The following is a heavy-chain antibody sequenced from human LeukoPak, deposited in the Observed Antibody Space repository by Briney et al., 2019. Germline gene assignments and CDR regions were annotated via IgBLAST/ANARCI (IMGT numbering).Heavy chain of an antibody. CDR2: IRYDGSNK. D-gene: IGHD3-3*01. V-gene: IGHV3-30*02. J-gene: IGHJ4*02. CDR1: GFTFSSYG. Sequence: PGGSLRLSCAASGFTFSSYGMHWVRQAPGKGLEWVAFIRYDGSNKYYADSVKGRFTISRDNSKNTLYLQMNSLRAEDTAVYYCAKDTRFLEWLSNPGDYWGQGTLVTVSS. CDR3: AKDTRFLEWLSNPGDY.